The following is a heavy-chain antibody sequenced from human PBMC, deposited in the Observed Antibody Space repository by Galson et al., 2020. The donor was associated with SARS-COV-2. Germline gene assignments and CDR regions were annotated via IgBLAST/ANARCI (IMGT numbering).Heavy chain of an antibody. J-gene: IGHJ6*03. D-gene: IGHD1-1*01. CDR3: ARWNGRDYYYYYMDV. CDR1: GGTFSSYA. CDR2: IIPILGIA. V-gene: IGHV1-69*10. Sequence: SVKVSCKASGGTFSSYAISWVRQAPGQGLEWMGGIIPILGIANYAQKFQGRVTITADKSTSTAYMELSSLRSEDTAVYYCARWNGRDYYYYYMDVWGKGTTVTVSS.